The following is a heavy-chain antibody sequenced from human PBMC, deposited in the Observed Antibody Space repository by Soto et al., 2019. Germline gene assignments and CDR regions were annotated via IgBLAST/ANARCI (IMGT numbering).Heavy chain of an antibody. CDR2: ISSSGSTI. V-gene: IGHV3-48*03. CDR1: GFTFSSYE. J-gene: IGHJ5*02. D-gene: IGHD1-26*01. Sequence: EVQLVESGGGLVQPGGSLRLSCAASGFTFSSYEMNWVRQAPGKGLEWVSYISSSGSTIYYADSVKGRFTISRDNAKNSLYLQMNSRRAEDTAVYYCARVPVGPYSGSYRNWFDPWGHGTLVTVSS. CDR3: ARVPVGPYSGSYRNWFDP.